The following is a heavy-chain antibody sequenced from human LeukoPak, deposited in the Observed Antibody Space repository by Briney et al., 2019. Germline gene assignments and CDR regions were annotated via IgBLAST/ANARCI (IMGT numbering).Heavy chain of an antibody. CDR1: GGSFSGYY. D-gene: IGHD3-22*01. V-gene: IGHV4-34*01. CDR2: INHSGSI. J-gene: IGHJ5*02. Sequence: PSETLSLTCAVYGGSFSGYYWSWIRQSPGKGLEWIGEINHSGSINYNPSLKSRVTISVDTSKNQFSLKLNSVTAADTAVYYCARARSYFDSSGYTYNWFDPWGQGTLVTVSS. CDR3: ARARSYFDSSGYTYNWFDP.